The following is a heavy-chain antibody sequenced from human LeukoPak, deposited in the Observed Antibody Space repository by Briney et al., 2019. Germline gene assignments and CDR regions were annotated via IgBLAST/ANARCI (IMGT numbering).Heavy chain of an antibody. CDR2: ISGSGYST. D-gene: IGHD5-24*01. Sequence: GGSLRLSCEASGFTFNNYAMSWVRQAPGKGLEWVSAISGSGYSTYYADSVKGRFTISRDNSKNTLYLQMNSLRAEDTAVYYCARRGGYNQYYSDYWGQGTLVTVSS. CDR3: ARRGGYNQYYSDY. J-gene: IGHJ4*02. CDR1: GFTFNNYA. V-gene: IGHV3-23*01.